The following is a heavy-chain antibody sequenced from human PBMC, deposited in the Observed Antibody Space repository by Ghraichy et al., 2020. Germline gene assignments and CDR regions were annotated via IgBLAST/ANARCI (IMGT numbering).Heavy chain of an antibody. CDR2: ISAYNGNT. Sequence: ASVKVSCKASGYTFTSYGISWVRQAPGQGLEWMGWISAYNGNTNYAQKLQGRVTMTTDTSTSTAYMELRSLRSDDTAVYYCARDDSSGWTDLFYYYYGMDVWGQGTTVTVSS. CDR1: GYTFTSYG. CDR3: ARDDSSGWTDLFYYYYGMDV. J-gene: IGHJ6*02. D-gene: IGHD6-19*01. V-gene: IGHV1-18*04.